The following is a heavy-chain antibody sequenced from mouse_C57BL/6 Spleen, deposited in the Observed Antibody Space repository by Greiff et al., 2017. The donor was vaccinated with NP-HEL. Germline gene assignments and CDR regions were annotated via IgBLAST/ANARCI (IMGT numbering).Heavy chain of an antibody. J-gene: IGHJ2*01. CDR1: GYTFTSYW. CDR2: IDPSDSYT. CDR3: ASRSNYVDY. Sequence: QVQLQQPGAELVMPGASVKLSCKASGYTFTSYWMHWVKQRPGQGLEWIGEIDPSDSYTNYNQKFKGKSTLTVDKSSSTAYMQLSSLTSEDSAVYYCASRSNYVDYWGQGTTLTVSS. V-gene: IGHV1-69*01.